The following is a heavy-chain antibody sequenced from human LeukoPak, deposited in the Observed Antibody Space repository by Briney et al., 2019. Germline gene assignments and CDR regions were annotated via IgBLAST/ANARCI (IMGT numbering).Heavy chain of an antibody. J-gene: IGHJ3*02. D-gene: IGHD3-16*01. CDR1: GETFSGYY. CDR2: INHSGST. CDR3: AREGSLGDAFDI. Sequence: SETLSLTCAVYGETFSGYYWTWIRQPPGKGLEWIGEINHSGSTNHNPSLKSRVTISVDTSKNQFSLKLSSVTAADTAVYYCAREGSLGDAFDIWGQGTMVTVSS. V-gene: IGHV4-34*01.